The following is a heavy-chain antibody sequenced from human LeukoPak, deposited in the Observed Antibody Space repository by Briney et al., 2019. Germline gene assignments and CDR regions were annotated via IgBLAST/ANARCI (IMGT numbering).Heavy chain of an antibody. Sequence: GGPLRLSCAASRFTVSTNYMSWVRQAPGKGLEWVSLIYSGGGTYYADSVKGRFTISRDNSRNTLSLQMNSLRVDDTAVYYCARGFRSVTTWGYFDYWGQGALVTVSS. CDR1: RFTVSTNY. J-gene: IGHJ4*02. D-gene: IGHD4-17*01. CDR3: ARGFRSVTTWGYFDY. CDR2: IYSGGGT. V-gene: IGHV3-66*01.